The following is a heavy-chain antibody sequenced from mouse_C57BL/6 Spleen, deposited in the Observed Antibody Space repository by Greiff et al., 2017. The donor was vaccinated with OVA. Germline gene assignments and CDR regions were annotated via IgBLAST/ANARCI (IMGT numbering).Heavy chain of an antibody. J-gene: IGHJ3*01. D-gene: IGHD3-2*02. V-gene: IGHV1-9*01. CDR1: GYTFTGYW. CDR2: ILPGSGST. Sequence: QVQLQQSGAELMKPGASVKLSCKATGYTFTGYWIEWVKQRPGHGLEWIGEILPGSGSTNYNEKFKGKATFTADTSSNPAYMQLRSLTTEDSAIYYWATAAQATGFAYWGQGTLVTVSA. CDR3: ATAAQATGFAY.